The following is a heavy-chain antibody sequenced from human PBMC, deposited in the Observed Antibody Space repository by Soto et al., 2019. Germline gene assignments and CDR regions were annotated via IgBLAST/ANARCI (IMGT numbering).Heavy chain of an antibody. CDR2: IWYDGSNK. Sequence: PGGSLRLSCAAPGFTFSSYGMHWVRQAPGKGLEWVAVIWYDGSNKYYADSVKGRFTISRDNSKNTLYLQMNSLRAEDTAVYYCALFWGYSSFPVRMDVWGQGTTVTVSS. V-gene: IGHV3-33*01. CDR1: GFTFSSYG. J-gene: IGHJ6*02. D-gene: IGHD6-13*01. CDR3: ALFWGYSSFPVRMDV.